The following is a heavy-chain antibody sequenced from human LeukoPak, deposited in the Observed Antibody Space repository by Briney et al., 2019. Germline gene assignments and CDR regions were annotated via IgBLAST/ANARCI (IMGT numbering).Heavy chain of an antibody. J-gene: IGHJ4*02. CDR2: IYTSGST. V-gene: IGHV4-61*02. D-gene: IGHD6-13*01. Sequence: SQTLSLTCTVSGGSISSDRYSWSWIRQPAGKGLEWIGRIYTSGSTNYNPSLKSRVTISVDTSKNQFSLKLSSVTAADTAVYYCARASIAAAGGFDYWGQGTLVTVSS. CDR1: GGSISSDRYS. CDR3: ARASIAAAGGFDY.